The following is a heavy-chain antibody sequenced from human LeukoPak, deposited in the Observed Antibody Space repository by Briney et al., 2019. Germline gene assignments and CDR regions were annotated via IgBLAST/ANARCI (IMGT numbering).Heavy chain of an antibody. CDR3: ARSDCSSTICYQDY. CDR1: GYTFTSYG. J-gene: IGHJ4*02. V-gene: IGHV1-18*01. CDR2: ISGYNGNT. D-gene: IGHD2-2*01. Sequence: ASVKVSCKASGYTFTSYGINWVRQAPGQGLEWMGWISGYNGNTNYAQKFQGRVTMTTDTSTSTAYMEPRSLRSDDTAVYYCARSDCSSTICYQDYWGQGTLVTVSS.